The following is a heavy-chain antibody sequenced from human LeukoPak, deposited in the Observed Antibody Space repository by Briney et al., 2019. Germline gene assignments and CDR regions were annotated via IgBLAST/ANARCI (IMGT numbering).Heavy chain of an antibody. CDR1: GGSISSGSYY. V-gene: IGHV4-61*02. D-gene: IGHD2-15*01. CDR3: ARGGGRGTTAHTIDY. CDR2: IYTSGST. J-gene: IGHJ4*02. Sequence: PSETLSLTCTVSGGSISSGSYYWSWIRQPAGKGLEWIGRIYTSGSTNYNPSLKSRVTISVDTSKNQFSLKLSSVTAADTAVYYCARGGGRGTTAHTIDYWGQGTLVTVSS.